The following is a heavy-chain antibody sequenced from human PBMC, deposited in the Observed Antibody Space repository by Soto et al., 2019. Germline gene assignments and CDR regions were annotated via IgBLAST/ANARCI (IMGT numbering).Heavy chain of an antibody. CDR2: INPNSGGT. CDR1: GYTFTGYY. J-gene: IGHJ6*03. V-gene: IGHV1-2*04. Sequence: QVQLVQSGAEVKKPGASVKVSCKASGYTFTGYYMHWVRQAPGQGLEWMGWINPNSGGTNYAQKFQGWVTLTRDTSISTAYMELSRLRSDDTAVYYCAREYSSSSTSSRPYYYYHYYMDVWGKGATVTVSS. D-gene: IGHD6-6*01. CDR3: AREYSSSSTSSRPYYYYHYYMDV.